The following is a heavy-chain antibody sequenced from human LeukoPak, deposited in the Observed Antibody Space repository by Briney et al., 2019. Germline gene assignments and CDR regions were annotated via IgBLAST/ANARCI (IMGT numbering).Heavy chain of an antibody. J-gene: IGHJ4*02. Sequence: SVKVSCKASGGTFSSYATSWVRQAPGQGLEWMGGIIPIFGTANYAQKFQGRVTITADESTSTAYMELSSLRSEDTAVYYWARLITYYYDTDCWGQGTLVTVSS. CDR3: ARLITYYYDTDC. CDR2: IIPIFGTA. D-gene: IGHD3-22*01. V-gene: IGHV1-69*13. CDR1: GGTFSSYA.